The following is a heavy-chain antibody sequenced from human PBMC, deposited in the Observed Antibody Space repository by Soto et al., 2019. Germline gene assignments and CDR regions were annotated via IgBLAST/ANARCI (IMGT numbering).Heavy chain of an antibody. CDR2: IYYSGRS. V-gene: IGHV4-39*01. J-gene: IGHJ4*02. CDR3: ARQRTTVVTQAYFDH. CDR1: GGSISGSTSY. Sequence: SETLSLTCTVSGGSISGSTSYWGWIRQPPGKGLEWIGGIYYSGRSYYNPSLKSRVTMSVDTSKNQFSLTLNSVTAADAAVYYCARQRTTVVTQAYFDHWGQGTLVTVSS. D-gene: IGHD4-17*01.